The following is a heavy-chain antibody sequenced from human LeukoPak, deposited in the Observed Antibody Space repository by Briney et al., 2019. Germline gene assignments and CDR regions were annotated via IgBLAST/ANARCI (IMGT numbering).Heavy chain of an antibody. CDR3: ARDLATVVTHDY. CDR1: GFTFSSYS. J-gene: IGHJ4*02. CDR2: IGSSSSYI. D-gene: IGHD4-23*01. Sequence: GGSLRLSCAASGFTFSSYSMNWVRQAPGKGLEWVSSIGSSSSYIYYADSVKGRFTISRDNAKNSLYLQMNSLRAEDTAVYYCARDLATVVTHDYWGQGTLVTVSS. V-gene: IGHV3-21*01.